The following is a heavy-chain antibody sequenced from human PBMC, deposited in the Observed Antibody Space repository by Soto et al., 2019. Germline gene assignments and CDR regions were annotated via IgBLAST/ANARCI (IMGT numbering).Heavy chain of an antibody. Sequence: SETLSLTCTVSGGYTSTYYWSWIRQPPGKGLEWIGYIYYSGSTSYNPSLKSRVTISVDTSKNQFSLKLNSVTAADTALFYCARARGSYYNFDYWGQGTLVTVSS. CDR2: IYYSGST. CDR3: ARARGSYYNFDY. CDR1: GGYTSTYY. D-gene: IGHD3-10*01. V-gene: IGHV4-59*01. J-gene: IGHJ4*02.